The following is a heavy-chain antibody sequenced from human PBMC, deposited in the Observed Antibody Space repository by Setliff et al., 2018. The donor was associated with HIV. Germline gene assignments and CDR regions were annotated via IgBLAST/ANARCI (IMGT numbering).Heavy chain of an antibody. CDR2: INGGNGHT. J-gene: IGHJ4*02. D-gene: IGHD3-10*01. V-gene: IGHV1-3*01. CDR3: ARGMIRGAIITEFDS. CDR1: GYTFTTYA. Sequence: ASVKVSCKTSGYTFTTYAIHWVRQAPGQRLEWMGWINGGNGHTKSSERFQGRVTFSRDSSASTAQMELSSLTPEDTAVYFCARGMIRGAIITEFDSWGQETLVTVSS.